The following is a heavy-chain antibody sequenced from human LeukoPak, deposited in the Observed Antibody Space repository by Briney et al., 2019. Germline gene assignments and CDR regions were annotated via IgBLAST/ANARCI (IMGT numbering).Heavy chain of an antibody. Sequence: GGSLRLSCAASGFTFSYSMNWVRQAPGKGLEWVSSISSSSSYIYYADSVKGRFTISRDNAKNSLYLQMNSLRAEDTAVYYCASQWNEYSSSSGWGQGTLVTVSS. CDR2: ISSSSSYI. CDR1: GFTFSYS. CDR3: ASQWNEYSSSSG. D-gene: IGHD6-6*01. J-gene: IGHJ4*02. V-gene: IGHV3-21*01.